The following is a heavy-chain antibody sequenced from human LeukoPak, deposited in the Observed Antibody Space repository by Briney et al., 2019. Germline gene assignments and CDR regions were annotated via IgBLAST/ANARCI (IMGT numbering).Heavy chain of an antibody. CDR3: ARAPAYYDILTGYYSGAFDI. Sequence: GGSLRLSCAASGFTFDDYGMSWVRQAPGKGLEWVSGINWNGGSTGYADSVKGRFTISRDNAKNSLYLQMNSLRAEDTAVYYCARAPAYYDILTGYYSGAFDIWGQGTMVTVSS. CDR1: GFTFDDYG. J-gene: IGHJ3*02. CDR2: INWNGGST. V-gene: IGHV3-20*04. D-gene: IGHD3-9*01.